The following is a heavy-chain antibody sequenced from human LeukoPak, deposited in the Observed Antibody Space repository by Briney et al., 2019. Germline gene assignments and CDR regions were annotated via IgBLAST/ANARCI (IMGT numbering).Heavy chain of an antibody. CDR3: ARDKRTHAFDI. CDR2: ISYDGSNK. D-gene: IGHD3/OR15-3a*01. CDR1: GFTFSSYA. J-gene: IGHJ3*02. V-gene: IGHV3-30-3*01. Sequence: GGSLRLSCAASGFTFSSYAMHWVRQAPGKGLEWVAVISYDGSNKYYADSVKGRFTISRDNSKNTLYLQMNSLRAEDTAVYYCARDKRTHAFDIWGQGTMVTVSS.